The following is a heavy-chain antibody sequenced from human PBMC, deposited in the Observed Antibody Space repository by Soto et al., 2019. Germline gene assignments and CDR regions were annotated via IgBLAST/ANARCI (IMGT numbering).Heavy chain of an antibody. CDR1: GGSISSYY. J-gene: IGHJ6*02. V-gene: IGHV4-59*01. Sequence: PSETLSLTCTVSGGSISSYYWSWIRQPPGKGLEWIGYIYYSGSTNYNPSLKSRVAISVDTSKNQLSLKLSSVTAADTAVYYCARVDTAGYYYYYYGMDVWGQGTTVTVSS. CDR3: ARVDTAGYYYYYYGMDV. CDR2: IYYSGST. D-gene: IGHD5-18*01.